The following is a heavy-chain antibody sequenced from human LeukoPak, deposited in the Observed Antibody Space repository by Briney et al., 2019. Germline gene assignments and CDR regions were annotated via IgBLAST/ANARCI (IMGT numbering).Heavy chain of an antibody. CDR3: AIDWSYCSSSISCP. V-gene: IGHV3-30*02. CDR1: GFTFRSYG. J-gene: IGHJ5*02. CDR2: VRYDESNK. D-gene: IGHD2-2*01. Sequence: PGGSLRLSCAASGFTFRSYGMHWVRQAPGKGLEWVAFVRYDESNKYYADSVKGRFTISRDNSKNTLYLQLNSLRPEDTSVYYCAIDWSYCSSSISCPWGQGTLVTVSS.